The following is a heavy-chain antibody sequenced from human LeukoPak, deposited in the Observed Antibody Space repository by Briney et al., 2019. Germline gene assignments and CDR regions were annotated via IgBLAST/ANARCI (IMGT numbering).Heavy chain of an antibody. CDR1: GYTFTSYY. Sequence: ASVKVSCKASGYTFTSYYMHWVRQAPGQGLEWMAIINPSGGSTSYAQKFQGRVTMTRDTSTSTVYMELNSLRSEDTAVYYCARAQTYYYDRSGRGAFDIWGQGTKVTVSS. CDR2: INPSGGST. J-gene: IGHJ3*02. D-gene: IGHD3-22*01. CDR3: ARAQTYYYDRSGRGAFDI. V-gene: IGHV1-46*01.